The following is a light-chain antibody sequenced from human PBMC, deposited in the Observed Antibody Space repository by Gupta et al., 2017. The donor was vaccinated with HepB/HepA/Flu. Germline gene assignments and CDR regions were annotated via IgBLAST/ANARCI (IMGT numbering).Light chain of an antibody. CDR2: AAS. CDR3: QQGDSAPRVT. Sequence: DIQMTQSPSSLSASVGDRVTITCRASQSIGSYLNWYQQKPGKAPKLLIYAASNLQSGVPSRFSGSGSETDFTLTISSRQPEDFATYYCQQGDSAPRVTFGPGTKVDIK. CDR1: QSIGSY. V-gene: IGKV1-39*01. J-gene: IGKJ3*01.